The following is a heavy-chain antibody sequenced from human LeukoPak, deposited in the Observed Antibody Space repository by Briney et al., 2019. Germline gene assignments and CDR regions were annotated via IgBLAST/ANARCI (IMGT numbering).Heavy chain of an antibody. D-gene: IGHD2-8*01. CDR3: ARDLGYCTNGACHTRFDY. Sequence: PGGSLRLSCAASGFTFSSHWISWVRQAPGKGLEWVASIKEDGSERQYVDPVKGRFSISRDNTKGSLFLQLNSLRAEDTAVYYCARDLGYCTNGACHTRFDYWGQGTLVTVSS. CDR2: IKEDGSER. CDR1: GFTFSSHW. J-gene: IGHJ4*02. V-gene: IGHV3-7*03.